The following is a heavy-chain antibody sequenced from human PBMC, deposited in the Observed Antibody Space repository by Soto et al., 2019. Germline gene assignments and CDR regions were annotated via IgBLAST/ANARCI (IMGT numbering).Heavy chain of an antibody. J-gene: IGHJ2*01. CDR1: GGTFSSYV. D-gene: IGHD3-22*01. V-gene: IGHV1-69*12. CDR3: ARLGFYDSSGYQVHWYFDL. Sequence: QVQLVQSGAEVKKPGSSVKVSCKASGGTFSSYVISWVRQAPGQGLEWMGGIIPVFGTTNYAQKFQGRVTITADGSTSTGYMGMSSLRCEDTAVYSCARLGFYDSSGYQVHWYFDLWGRGTLVAVSS. CDR2: IIPVFGTT.